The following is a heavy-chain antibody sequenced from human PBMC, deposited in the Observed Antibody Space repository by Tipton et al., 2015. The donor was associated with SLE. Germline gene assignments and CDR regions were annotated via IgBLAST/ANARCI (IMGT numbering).Heavy chain of an antibody. CDR1: GGSFSGYY. J-gene: IGHJ4*02. Sequence: TLSLTCAVYGGSFSGYYWSWIRQPPGKGLEWIGEINHSGTTNYNPSLRTGVTMAVDTSNNQFSLKLMSVTAADTAVYYCARVVEMTRGIFASYYFDYWGQGTLVTVSS. V-gene: IGHV4-34*01. CDR3: ARVVEMTRGIFASYYFDY. D-gene: IGHD3-3*01. CDR2: INHSGTT.